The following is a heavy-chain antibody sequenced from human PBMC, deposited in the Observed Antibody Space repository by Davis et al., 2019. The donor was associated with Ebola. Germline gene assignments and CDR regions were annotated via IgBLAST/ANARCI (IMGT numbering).Heavy chain of an antibody. CDR2: ISDTSSDK. D-gene: IGHD6-13*01. CDR1: GFTFSTYS. CDR3: ARGSVAAVGSDT. V-gene: IGHV3-21*05. J-gene: IGHJ5*02. Sequence: GESLKISCAASGFTFSTYSMNWVRQAPGKGLEWVSYISDTSSDKFYADSVKGRFTISRDNAKNSLYLQMDSLRVEDSAVYYCARGSVAAVGSDTWGQGTLVTVSS.